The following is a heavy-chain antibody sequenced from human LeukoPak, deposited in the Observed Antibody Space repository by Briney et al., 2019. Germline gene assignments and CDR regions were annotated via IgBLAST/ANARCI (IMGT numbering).Heavy chain of an antibody. CDR1: XGSIXSXXYY. V-gene: IGHV4-39*07. Sequence: XXXTVXXGSIXSXXYYWGXXRQPPXKGXXXIGXIYYSGSTNYNPSLKSRVTISVDTSKNQFSLKLSSVTAADTAVYYCARGLVGATPYYYYYYYMDVWGKGTTVTVSS. CDR2: IYYSGST. J-gene: IGHJ6*03. D-gene: IGHD1-26*01. CDR3: ARGLVGATPYYYYYYYMDV.